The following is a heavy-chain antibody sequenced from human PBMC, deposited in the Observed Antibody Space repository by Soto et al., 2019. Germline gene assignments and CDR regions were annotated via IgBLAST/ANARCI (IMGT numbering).Heavy chain of an antibody. CDR2: IKQDGSEK. J-gene: IGHJ4*02. CDR3: AREDPHTAMALQ. D-gene: IGHD5-18*01. Sequence: PGGSLRLSCAASGFTFSSYWTSWVRQAPGKGLEWVANIKQDGSEKYYVDSVKGRFTISRDNAKNSLYLQMNSLRAEDTAVYYCAREDPHTAMALQWGQGTLVTVSS. CDR1: GFTFSSYW. V-gene: IGHV3-7*03.